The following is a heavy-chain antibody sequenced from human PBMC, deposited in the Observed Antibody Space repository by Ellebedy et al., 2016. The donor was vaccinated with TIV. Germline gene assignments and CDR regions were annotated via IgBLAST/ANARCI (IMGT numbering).Heavy chain of an antibody. CDR3: ARDLYYYDNSGYFPTTDF. D-gene: IGHD3-22*01. V-gene: IGHV3-33*05. CDR2: ILYDGTTK. CDR1: GFNFPNYG. Sequence: PGGSLRLSCAASGFNFPNYGLYWVRQAPGKGLEWVALILYDGTTKSYAESVKGRFTISRDNSKNTVYLQMNSLRAEDTAVYYWARDLYYYDNSGYFPTTDFWGQGTLVTVSS. J-gene: IGHJ4*02.